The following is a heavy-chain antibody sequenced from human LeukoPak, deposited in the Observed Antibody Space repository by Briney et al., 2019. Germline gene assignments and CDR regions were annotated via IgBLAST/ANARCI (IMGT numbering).Heavy chain of an antibody. D-gene: IGHD3-16*01. J-gene: IGHJ6*03. Sequence: SETLSLTCTVSGGSISSSSYYWGWIRQPPGKGLEWIGSIYYSGSTYYNPSLKSRVTISVDTSKNQFSLKLSSVTAADTAVYYCARETSQKGAYYMDVWGKGTTITISS. V-gene: IGHV4-39*07. CDR1: GGSISSSSYY. CDR3: ARETSQKGAYYMDV. CDR2: IYYSGST.